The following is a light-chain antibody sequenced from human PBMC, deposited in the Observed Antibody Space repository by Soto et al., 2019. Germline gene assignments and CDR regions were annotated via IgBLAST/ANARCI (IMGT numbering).Light chain of an antibody. CDR1: QSISSY. CDR2: AAS. V-gene: IGKV1-39*01. CDR3: QQSYSTPWT. Sequence: DIQMTQSPSSLSESVGDRVTITCRASQSISSYLNWYQQKPGKAPKLLIYAASSLQSGVPSMFSGSGSGTDFTLTISSLQPEDFATYYCQQSYSTPWTFGQGTKVEIK. J-gene: IGKJ1*01.